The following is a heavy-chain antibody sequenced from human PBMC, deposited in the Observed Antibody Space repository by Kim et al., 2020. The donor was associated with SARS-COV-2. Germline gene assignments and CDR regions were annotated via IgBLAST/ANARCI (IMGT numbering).Heavy chain of an antibody. CDR2: IDPSDSYT. CDR1: GYSFTSYW. D-gene: IGHD2-2*01. V-gene: IGHV5-10-1*01. J-gene: IGHJ6*02. Sequence: GESLKISCKGSGYSFTSYWISWVRQMPGKGLEWMGRIDPSDSYTNYSPSFQGHVTISADKSISTAYLQWSSLKASDTAMYYCAGRVVPAAAWGYGMDVWGQGTTVTVSS. CDR3: AGRVVPAAAWGYGMDV.